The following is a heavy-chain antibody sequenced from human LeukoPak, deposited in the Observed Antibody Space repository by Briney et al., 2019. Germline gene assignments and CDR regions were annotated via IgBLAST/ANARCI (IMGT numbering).Heavy chain of an antibody. V-gene: IGHV3-20*04. CDR2: ITNWNGGST. CDR1: GFTFDDYG. D-gene: IGHD2-2*02. Sequence: PGGSLRLSCEASGFTFDDYGMSWVRQSPGKGLEGVSAITNWNGGSTCYAHSVRGRFTISRDNAKNSLYLQMNSLRAEDTALYYCARCSRSSTDCYSAFDIWGQGTMVTVSS. J-gene: IGHJ3*02. CDR3: ARCSRSSTDCYSAFDI.